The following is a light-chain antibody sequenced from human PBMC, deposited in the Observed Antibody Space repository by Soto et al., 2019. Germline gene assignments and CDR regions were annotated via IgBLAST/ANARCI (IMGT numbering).Light chain of an antibody. CDR1: QTVSSSY. V-gene: IGKV3-20*01. J-gene: IGKJ1*01. Sequence: EIVLTQSPGTLSLSPGERATLSCRASQTVSSSYLAWYQHKPGQAPRLLIYGASSSATGIPDRFSGSGSGTDFTLTISRLEPEDFAVYYCQEYGGSPRTFGQGTKVEIK. CDR3: QEYGGSPRT. CDR2: GAS.